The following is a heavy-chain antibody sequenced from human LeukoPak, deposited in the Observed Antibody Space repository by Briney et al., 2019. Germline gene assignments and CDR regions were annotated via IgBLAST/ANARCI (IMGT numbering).Heavy chain of an antibody. CDR2: VSGDSGRT. Sequence: GESLRLSCAASGFTIGAYAMHWVRKGPGQGPELVSLVSGDSGRTKYGDCVKGRFTMSRDNSRNSLFLQQKSLRSEDTAFYYCTKDLHDYLGGSYRGYFDSWGQGILVSVSS. V-gene: IGHV3-43*02. J-gene: IGHJ4*02. CDR1: GFTIGAYA. D-gene: IGHD3-16*02. CDR3: TKDLHDYLGGSYRGYFDS.